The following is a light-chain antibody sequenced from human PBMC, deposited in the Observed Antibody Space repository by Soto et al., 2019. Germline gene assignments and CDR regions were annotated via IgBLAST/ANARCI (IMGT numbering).Light chain of an antibody. CDR3: NSYTSSSTSYV. CDR1: SSDVGLYDF. CDR2: EVT. V-gene: IGLV2-14*01. Sequence: QSVLTQPASVSGSPGQSITISCTGASSDVGLYDFVSWYQQHPGKAPKLLIYEVTYRPSGVSSRFSGSKSGNTASLTISGLQAEDEADYYCNSYTSSSTSYVFGTGTKLTVL. J-gene: IGLJ1*01.